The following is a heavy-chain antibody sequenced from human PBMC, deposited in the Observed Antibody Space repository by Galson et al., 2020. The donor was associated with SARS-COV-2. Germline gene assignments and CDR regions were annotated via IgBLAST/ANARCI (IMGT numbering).Heavy chain of an antibody. J-gene: IGHJ4*02. D-gene: IGHD1-26*01. CDR1: GFTFSSYA. CDR2: ISYDGSNK. CDR3: ARGYSGSYSYFDY. Sequence: GGSLRLSCAASGFTFSSYAMHWVRQAPGKGLEWVAVISYDGSNKYYADSVKGRFTISRDNSKNTLYLQMNSLRAEDTAVYYCARGYSGSYSYFDYWGQGTLVTVSS. V-gene: IGHV3-30*01.